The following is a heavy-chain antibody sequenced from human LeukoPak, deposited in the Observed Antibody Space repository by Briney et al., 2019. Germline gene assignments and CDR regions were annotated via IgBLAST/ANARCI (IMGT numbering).Heavy chain of an antibody. CDR1: GGSFSGYY. J-gene: IGHJ3*02. CDR3: AREYCSGGSCSPPDDAFDI. D-gene: IGHD2-15*01. V-gene: IGHV4-34*01. Sequence: PSETLSLTCAVYGGSFSGYYWSWIRQPPGKGLEWIGEINHSGSTNYNPSLKSRVTISVDTSKNQFSLKLSSATAADTAVYYCAREYCSGGSCSPPDDAFDIWGQGTMVTASS. CDR2: INHSGST.